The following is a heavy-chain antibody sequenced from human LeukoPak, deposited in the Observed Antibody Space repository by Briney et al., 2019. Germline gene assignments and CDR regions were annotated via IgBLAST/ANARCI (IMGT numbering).Heavy chain of an antibody. D-gene: IGHD5-18*01. CDR1: GFSLSNYW. J-gene: IGHJ6*02. Sequence: GGSLRLSCAASGFSLSNYWMSWVRQAPGKGLEWVANIKQDESEKLYVDSVKGRFTISRDNAENSVYLQMNSLRDEGTAAYYCARGRFNYGWGMDVWGQGTTVTVSS. CDR2: IKQDESEK. V-gene: IGHV3-7*01. CDR3: ARGRFNYGWGMDV.